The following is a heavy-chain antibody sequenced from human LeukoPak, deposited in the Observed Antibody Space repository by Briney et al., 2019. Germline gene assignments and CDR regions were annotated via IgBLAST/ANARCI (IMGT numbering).Heavy chain of an antibody. CDR1: GFTFSSYA. V-gene: IGHV3-30*04. CDR3: AKDRGAYDILTGYYTY. D-gene: IGHD3-9*01. CDR2: ISYDGSNK. J-gene: IGHJ4*02. Sequence: PGSSLRLFWAASGFTFSSYAMHWVRQDPGKGLEWVAVISYDGSNKYYADSVKGRFTISRDNSKNTLYLQMNSLRAEGTAVYYCAKDRGAYDILTGYYTYWGQGTLVTVSS.